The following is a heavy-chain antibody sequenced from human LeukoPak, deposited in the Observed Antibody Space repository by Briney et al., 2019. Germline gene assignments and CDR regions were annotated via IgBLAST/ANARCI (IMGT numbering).Heavy chain of an antibody. J-gene: IGHJ6*03. V-gene: IGHV1-69*02. CDR1: GGTFSSYT. CDR2: IIPILGIA. CDR3: ASTISDYDFWSGHYSLYYYYYMDV. D-gene: IGHD3-3*01. Sequence: SVKVSCKASGGTFSSYTISWVRQAPGQGLEWMGRIIPILGIANYAQKFQGRVTITADKSTSTAYMELSSLRSEDTAVYYCASTISDYDFWSGHYSLYYYYYMDVWGKGTTVTVSS.